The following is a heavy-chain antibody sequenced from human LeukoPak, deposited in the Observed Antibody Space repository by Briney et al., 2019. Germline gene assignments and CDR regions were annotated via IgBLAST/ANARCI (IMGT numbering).Heavy chain of an antibody. CDR2: IRYDGSDK. CDR1: GFTFSSYG. D-gene: IGHD3-22*01. CDR3: AKEITMIVVVTYFDY. Sequence: GGSLRLSCAASGFTFSSYGMHWVRQAPGKGLEWVSFIRYDGSDKYYADSVRGRFTISRDNSKNTLYLQMNSLRAEDTAVYYCAKEITMIVVVTYFDYWGQGNLVTVSS. J-gene: IGHJ4*02. V-gene: IGHV3-30*02.